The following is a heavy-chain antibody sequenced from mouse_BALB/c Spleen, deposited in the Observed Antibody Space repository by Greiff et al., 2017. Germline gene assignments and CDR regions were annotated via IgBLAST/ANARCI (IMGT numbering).Heavy chain of an antibody. Sequence: EVKLVESGGGLVQPGGSLKLSCAASGFTFSSYTMSWVRQTPEKRLEWVAYLSNGGGSTYYPDTVQGRFTISRDNAKNTLYLQMRSLKSEDTAMYYCARRCDGYYGRDAMDDWGQGTSVTVSS. CDR2: LSNGGGST. CDR1: GFTFSSYT. D-gene: IGHD2-3*01. CDR3: ARRCDGYYGRDAMDD. J-gene: IGHJ4*01. V-gene: IGHV5-12-2*01.